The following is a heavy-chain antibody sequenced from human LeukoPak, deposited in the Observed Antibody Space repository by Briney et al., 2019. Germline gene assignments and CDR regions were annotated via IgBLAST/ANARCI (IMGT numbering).Heavy chain of an antibody. D-gene: IGHD4-17*01. Sequence: GSLRLSCAASGFTFSSYAMSWIRQPPGKGLEWMGEINHSERTKYNPSLRGRVTISIDTSKSQFSLKLSAVTAADTAMYYCARVRSDYVPPPLSYFYYYMDVWDKGTTVTISS. CDR3: ARVRSDYVPPPLSYFYYYMDV. CDR1: GFTFSSYA. CDR2: INHSERT. V-gene: IGHV4-34*01. J-gene: IGHJ6*03.